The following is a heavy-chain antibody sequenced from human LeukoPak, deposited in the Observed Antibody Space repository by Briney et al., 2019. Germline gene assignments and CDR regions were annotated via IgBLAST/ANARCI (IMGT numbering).Heavy chain of an antibody. CDR1: GGSFSGYY. V-gene: IGHV4-59*01. Sequence: PSETLSLTCAVYGGSFSGYYWSWIRQPPGKGLEWIGYIYYSGSTNYNPSLKSRVTISVDTSKNQFSLKLSSVTAADTAVYYCAREIDYYDSSGYYSGAFDIWGQGTMVTVSS. CDR2: IYYSGST. CDR3: AREIDYYDSSGYYSGAFDI. J-gene: IGHJ3*02. D-gene: IGHD3-22*01.